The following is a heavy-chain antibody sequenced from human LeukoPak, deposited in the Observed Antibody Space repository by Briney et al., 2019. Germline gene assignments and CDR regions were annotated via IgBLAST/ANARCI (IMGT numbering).Heavy chain of an antibody. CDR3: ARVVVPAAIGGSYYFDY. V-gene: IGHV5-51*01. J-gene: IGHJ4*02. Sequence: GESLKISCKGSGYSFTSYWIGWVRQMPGKGLEWMGIIYPGDSDTRYSLSFQGQVTISADKSISTAYLQWSSLKASDTAMYYCARVVVPAAIGGSYYFDYWGQGTLVTVSS. D-gene: IGHD2-2*01. CDR1: GYSFTSYW. CDR2: IYPGDSDT.